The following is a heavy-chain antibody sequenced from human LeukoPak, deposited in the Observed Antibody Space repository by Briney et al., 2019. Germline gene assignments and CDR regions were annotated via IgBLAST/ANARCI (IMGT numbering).Heavy chain of an antibody. J-gene: IGHJ6*02. CDR3: ARAATMIVVVITSGFMDV. D-gene: IGHD3-22*01. Sequence: ASVKVSCKASGYTFTGYYMHWVRQAPGQGLEWMGWINPNSGGTNYAQKFQGRVTMTRDASISTAYMELSRLRSDDTAVYYCARAATMIVVVITSGFMDVWGQGTTVTVSS. V-gene: IGHV1-2*02. CDR1: GYTFTGYY. CDR2: INPNSGGT.